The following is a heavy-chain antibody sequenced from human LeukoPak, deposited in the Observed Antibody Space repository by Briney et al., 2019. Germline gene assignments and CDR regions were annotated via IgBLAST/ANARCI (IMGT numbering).Heavy chain of an antibody. J-gene: IGHJ5*02. CDR2: IYYSGST. D-gene: IGHD2-15*01. CDR3: ARRYCSGGSCYLFWFDP. Sequence: SETLSLTCTVSGGSISSSSYYWGWIRQPPGKGLEWIGSIYYSGSTYYNPSLKSRVTISVDTSKNQFSLKLSSVTAADTAVYYCARRYCSGGSCYLFWFDPWGQGTLVTVSS. CDR1: GGSISSSSYY. V-gene: IGHV4-39*07.